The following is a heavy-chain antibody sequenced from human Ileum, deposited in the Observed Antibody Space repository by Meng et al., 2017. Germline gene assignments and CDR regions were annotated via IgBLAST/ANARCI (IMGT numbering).Heavy chain of an antibody. CDR1: NGSLPNLNNF. D-gene: IGHD5-18*01. CDR3: AREFYVDTAMVIDS. J-gene: IGHJ4*02. Sequence: QVQLQESGPGLVKPSQTLSLTSPVSNGSLPNLNNFWNWIRQAPGQALEHIGYIYYDGSSYATPSLKSRVTMSIDTSTNQFSLRLDSVTAADTAVYYCAREFYVDTAMVIDSWGPGALVTVSS. CDR2: IYYDGSS. V-gene: IGHV4-30-4*01.